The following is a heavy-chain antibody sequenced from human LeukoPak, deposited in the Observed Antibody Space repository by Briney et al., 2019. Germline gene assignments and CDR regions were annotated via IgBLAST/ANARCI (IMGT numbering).Heavy chain of an antibody. CDR1: GFTFSSYA. V-gene: IGHV3-23*01. Sequence: GGSLRLSCAASGFTFSSYAMSWVRQAPGKGLEWVSAISGSGGSTYYADSVKGRFTISRDNSKNTLYLQMNSLRAEDTAVYYCARSPAGAMVRGVIIDFDYWGQGTLVTVSS. J-gene: IGHJ4*02. D-gene: IGHD3-10*01. CDR2: ISGSGGST. CDR3: ARSPAGAMVRGVIIDFDY.